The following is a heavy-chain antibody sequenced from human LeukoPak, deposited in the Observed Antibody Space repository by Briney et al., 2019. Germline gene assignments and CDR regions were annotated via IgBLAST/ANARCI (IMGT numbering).Heavy chain of an antibody. CDR1: GFSLSRYG. V-gene: IGHV3-23*01. J-gene: IGHJ5*02. CDR2: INDGGSSP. CDR3: AKDRDSGYPNWFDP. Sequence: GGSLRLSCAASGFSLSRYGMTWVRQAPGKGLEWVSTINDGGSSPYYADSVKGRFTISRDNSKNTLYLQMNSLRAEDTAVYYCAKDRDSGYPNWFDPWGQGTLVTVSS. D-gene: IGHD5-12*01.